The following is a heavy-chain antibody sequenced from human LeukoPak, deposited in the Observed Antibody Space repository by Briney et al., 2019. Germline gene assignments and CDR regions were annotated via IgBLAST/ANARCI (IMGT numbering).Heavy chain of an antibody. J-gene: IGHJ5*02. CDR3: ARSNSGSYGWFDP. CDR2: ISTSGGT. D-gene: IGHD1-26*01. Sequence: SETLSLTCTVSGDSMSGYWAWVRRPAGEGLEWIGRISTSGGTDYNPSLKSRITMSVDTSKNQFSLKLRSMTAADTAVYYCARSNSGSYGWFDPWGQGTLVTVSS. V-gene: IGHV4-4*07. CDR1: GDSMSGY.